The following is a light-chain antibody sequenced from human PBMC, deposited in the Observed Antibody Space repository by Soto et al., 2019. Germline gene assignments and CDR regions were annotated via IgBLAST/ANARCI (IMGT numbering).Light chain of an antibody. CDR3: QQYGSSEII. CDR1: QSINRY. V-gene: IGKV3-15*01. J-gene: IGKJ5*01. Sequence: EIVMTQSPASLSVSPRETATLSCRASQSINRYLAWYQHKPGQAPRLLIHGASTRATGVPARFSGSGSGTDFTLTITRLEPEDFAVFYCQQYGSSEIIFGQGTHWRL. CDR2: GAS.